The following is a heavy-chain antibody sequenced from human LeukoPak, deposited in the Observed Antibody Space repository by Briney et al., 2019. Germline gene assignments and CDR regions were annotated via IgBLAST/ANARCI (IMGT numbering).Heavy chain of an antibody. Sequence: PGRSLRLSCAASGFTFSSYGMHWVRQAPGKGLEWVAVIWYDGSNKYYADSVKGRSTISRDNSKNTLYLQMNSLRAEDTAVYYCARETSATVTTDSDAFDIWGQGTMVTVSS. CDR2: IWYDGSNK. CDR3: ARETSATVTTDSDAFDI. V-gene: IGHV3-33*01. CDR1: GFTFSSYG. J-gene: IGHJ3*02. D-gene: IGHD4-17*01.